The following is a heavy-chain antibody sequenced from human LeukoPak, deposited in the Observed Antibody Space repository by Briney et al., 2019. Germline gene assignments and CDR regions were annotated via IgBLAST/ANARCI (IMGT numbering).Heavy chain of an antibody. Sequence: PGGSLRLSYAASGFTFSSYGMHWVRQAQGKGLEWVAFIRCDGSNKYYADSVKGRCTISRDNSKNTLYLQMNSLRAEDTAVYYCAKDPQKWESYFDYWGQGTLVTVSS. D-gene: IGHD1-26*01. CDR1: GFTFSSYG. J-gene: IGHJ4*02. CDR3: AKDPQKWESYFDY. CDR2: IRCDGSNK. V-gene: IGHV3-30*02.